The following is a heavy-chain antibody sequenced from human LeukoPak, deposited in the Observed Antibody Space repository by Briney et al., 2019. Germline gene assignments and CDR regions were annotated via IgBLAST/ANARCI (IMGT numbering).Heavy chain of an antibody. Sequence: SETLSLTCAVYGGSFSGYYWSWIRQPPGKGLEWIGEINRRGSTNYNPSLKSRVTISVDTSKNQFSLKLSSVTAADTAVYYCARGLWFGELSDYYGMDVWGQGTTVTVSS. CDR2: INRRGST. CDR1: GGSFSGYY. D-gene: IGHD3-10*01. CDR3: ARGLWFGELSDYYGMDV. J-gene: IGHJ6*02. V-gene: IGHV4-34*01.